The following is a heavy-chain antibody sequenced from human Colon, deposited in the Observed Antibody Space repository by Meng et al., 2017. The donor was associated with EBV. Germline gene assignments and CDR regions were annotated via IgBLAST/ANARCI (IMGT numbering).Heavy chain of an antibody. Sequence: LPRQESDSGLVPPSPSLYLPLAVSGDSISSGDYSWSWIRQPPGQGLEWIGYIYHCGTNYNTSLKSRVTISVDNSKNQFSLRLTSVTAADTAVYYCARGPYCGGDCYWFDPWGQGTLVTVSS. CDR2: IYHCGT. V-gene: IGHV4-30-2*01. CDR1: GDSISSGDYS. CDR3: ARGPYCGGDCYWFDP. J-gene: IGHJ5*02. D-gene: IGHD2-21*02.